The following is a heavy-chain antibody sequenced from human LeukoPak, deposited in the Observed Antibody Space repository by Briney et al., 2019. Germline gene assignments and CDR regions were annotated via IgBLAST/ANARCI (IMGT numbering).Heavy chain of an antibody. V-gene: IGHV4-39*01. CDR1: GGSISSSSYY. CDR2: IYYSGGT. Sequence: SETLSLTCTVSGGSISSSSYYWGWIRQPPGKGLEWIGSIYYSGGTYYNPSLKSRVTISVDTSKNQFSLKLSSVTAADTAVYYCARQKIGVVTYYFDYWGQGTLVTVSS. J-gene: IGHJ4*02. CDR3: ARQKIGVVTYYFDY. D-gene: IGHD3-3*01.